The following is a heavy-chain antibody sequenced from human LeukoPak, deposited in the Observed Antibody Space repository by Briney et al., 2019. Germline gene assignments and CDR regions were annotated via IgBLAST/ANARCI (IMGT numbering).Heavy chain of an antibody. CDR1: GFTLSAYS. D-gene: IGHD1-26*01. CDR2: ISSYSDYI. V-gene: IGHV3-21*01. J-gene: IGHJ4*02. Sequence: GGSLRLSCAASGFTLSAYSMNWVRQAPGKGLEWVSSISSYSDYIYYADSVKGRFTISRDNAKNSLYLQMNSLRAEDTAVYFCARELSGRFDYWGQGTLVTVS. CDR3: ARELSGRFDY.